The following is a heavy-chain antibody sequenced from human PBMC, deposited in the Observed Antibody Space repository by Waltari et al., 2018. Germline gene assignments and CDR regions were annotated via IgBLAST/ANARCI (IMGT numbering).Heavy chain of an antibody. CDR3: AREGGSYCGGDCFYNWFDP. V-gene: IGHV1-69*14. CDR1: GGTFSSYA. J-gene: IGHJ5*02. CDR2: IIPIFGTA. Sequence: QVQLVQSGAEVKKPGSSVKVSCKASGGTFSSYAISWVRQAPGHGLEWMGGIIPIFGTANYAQKFQGIVTITADKSTSTAYMELSSLRSEDTAVYYCAREGGSYCGGDCFYNWFDPWGQGTLVTVSS. D-gene: IGHD2-21*01.